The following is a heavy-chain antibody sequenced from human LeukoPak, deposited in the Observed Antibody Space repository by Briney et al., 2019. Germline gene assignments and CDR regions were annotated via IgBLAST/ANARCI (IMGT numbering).Heavy chain of an antibody. CDR1: GFTLSSYW. D-gene: IGHD6-19*01. V-gene: IGHV3-74*01. CDR3: TTAPWYSSGWYGY. CDR2: INTDGSST. Sequence: PGGSLRLACAAYGFTLSSYWMHWVRQAPGKGLVWVSRINTDGSSTSYADSVKGRFTISRDNAKNTLYLQMNSLRAEDTAVYYCTTAPWYSSGWYGYWGQGTLVTVSS. J-gene: IGHJ4*02.